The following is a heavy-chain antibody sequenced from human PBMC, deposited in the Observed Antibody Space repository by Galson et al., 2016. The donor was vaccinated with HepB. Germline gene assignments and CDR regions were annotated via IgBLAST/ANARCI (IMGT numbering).Heavy chain of an antibody. CDR3: AHRGGLFPYWYFDF. CDR2: IFWDDEK. V-gene: IGHV2-5*02. Sequence: PALVKPTQTLTLTCTFSGFSLSASGVAVGWIRQPPGKALEWLALIFWDDEKLYSTSLQTRLTITKDTSKKQVVLTMTNMDPADTATYYCAHRGGLFPYWYFDFWGRGTLVAVSS. D-gene: IGHD2-21*01. J-gene: IGHJ2*01. CDR1: GFSLSASGVA.